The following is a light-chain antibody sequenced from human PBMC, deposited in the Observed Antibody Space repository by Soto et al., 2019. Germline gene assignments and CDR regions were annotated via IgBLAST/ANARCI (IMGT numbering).Light chain of an antibody. Sequence: EIVLTQSPATLSLSPGERATLSCRASQSVSSYLAWYQQKPGQAPRPLIYDASNRATGIPARFSGSGSGTDFTLTISSLEPEDLAVYYCQQGKTFGGGTKVDIK. CDR1: QSVSSY. V-gene: IGKV3-11*01. CDR2: DAS. CDR3: QQGKT. J-gene: IGKJ4*01.